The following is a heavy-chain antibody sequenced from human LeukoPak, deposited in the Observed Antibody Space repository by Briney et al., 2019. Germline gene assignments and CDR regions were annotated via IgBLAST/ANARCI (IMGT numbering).Heavy chain of an antibody. CDR3: ARGPIMITFGGVIVTRNWFDP. J-gene: IGHJ5*02. D-gene: IGHD3-16*02. V-gene: IGHV1-24*01. Sequence: ASVKVSCKVSGYTLTELSMHWVRQAPGKGLEWMGRFDPEDGETIYAQKFQGRVTMTRNTSISTAYMELSSLRSEDTAVYYCARGPIMITFGGVIVTRNWFDPWGQGTLVTVSS. CDR2: FDPEDGET. CDR1: GYTLTELS.